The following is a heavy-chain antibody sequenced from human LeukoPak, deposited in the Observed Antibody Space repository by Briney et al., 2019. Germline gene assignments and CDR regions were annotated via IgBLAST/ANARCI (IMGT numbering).Heavy chain of an antibody. Sequence: SETLSLTCTVSGGSISSYYWSWIRQPPGKGLEWIGYIYYSGSTNYNPSLKSRVTISVDTSKNQFSLKLSPVTAADTAEYYCARGATGDPPYAFDIWGQGTMVTVSS. D-gene: IGHD2-21*02. CDR1: GGSISSYY. V-gene: IGHV4-59*01. J-gene: IGHJ3*02. CDR2: IYYSGST. CDR3: ARGATGDPPYAFDI.